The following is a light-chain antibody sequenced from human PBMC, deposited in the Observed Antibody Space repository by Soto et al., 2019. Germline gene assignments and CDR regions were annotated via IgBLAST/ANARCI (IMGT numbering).Light chain of an antibody. V-gene: IGLV2-14*01. CDR2: EVS. CDR1: SSDVGTYIY. J-gene: IGLJ3*02. CDR3: FSYTTSNTWV. Sequence: QSALTQPASVSGSPGQSITISCTGNSSDVGTYIYVSWYQHHPGKAPKLMIYEVSNRPSGVSNRFSGSKSGNTASLTISGLQAEDEADYYCFSYTTSNTWVFGGGTKVTVL.